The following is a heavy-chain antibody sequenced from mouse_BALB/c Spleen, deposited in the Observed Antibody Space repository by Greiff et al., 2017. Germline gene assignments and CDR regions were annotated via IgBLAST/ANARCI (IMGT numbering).Heavy chain of an antibody. CDR2: INPSTGYT. CDR1: GYTFTSYW. D-gene: IGHD2-1*01. Sequence: QVQLQQSGAELAKPGASVKMSCKASGYTFTSYWMHWVKQRPGQGLEWIGYINPSTGYTEYNQKFKDKATLTADKSSSTAYMQLSSLTSEDSAVYYCARRGGNRIYYAMDYWGQGTSVTVSS. J-gene: IGHJ4*01. CDR3: ARRGGNRIYYAMDY. V-gene: IGHV1-7*01.